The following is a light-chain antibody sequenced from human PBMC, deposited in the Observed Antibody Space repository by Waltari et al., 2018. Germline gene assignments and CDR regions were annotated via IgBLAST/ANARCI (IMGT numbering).Light chain of an antibody. J-gene: IGLJ2*01. V-gene: IGLV2-14*01. CDR3: SSYTSSSTVV. CDR1: IIDVVAYNY. Sequence: SARTQPASGSVSPGHSITIACTRAIIDVVAYNYVSWSQQHPGKAPKLMIYEVSNPPAGVSNRFSGSKSGNTASLTISGLQAEDEADYYCSSYTSSSTVVFGGGTTLTVL. CDR2: EVS.